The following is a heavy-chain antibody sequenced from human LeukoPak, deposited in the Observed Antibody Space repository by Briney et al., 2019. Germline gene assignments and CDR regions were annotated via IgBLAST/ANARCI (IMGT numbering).Heavy chain of an antibody. CDR1: GLILEDYA. J-gene: IGHJ4*02. Sequence: PGRSLRLSCAASGLILEDYAMHWVRQAPGKGLEWVSGISWDSGDIAHAESVRGRFTISRDNAKNSLFLQMNSLRSEDAALYYCVTTGSHITGTIKFRGQGTQVTVSS. CDR2: ISWDSGDI. CDR3: VTTGSHITGTIKF. V-gene: IGHV3-9*01. D-gene: IGHD1-7*01.